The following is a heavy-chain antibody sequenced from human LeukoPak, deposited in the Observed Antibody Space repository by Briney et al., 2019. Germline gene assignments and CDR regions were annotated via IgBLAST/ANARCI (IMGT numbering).Heavy chain of an antibody. D-gene: IGHD3-22*01. V-gene: IGHV1-69*13. CDR2: IIPIVGTA. Sequence: SVKVSCKASGGTFSSYAISWVRQAPGQGLECMGGIIPIVGTANYAQKFQGRVTITADESTSTAYMELSSLRSEDTAVYYCARGPYYYDSSGYQGAGDAFDIWGQGTMVTVSS. CDR3: ARGPYYYDSSGYQGAGDAFDI. CDR1: GGTFSSYA. J-gene: IGHJ3*02.